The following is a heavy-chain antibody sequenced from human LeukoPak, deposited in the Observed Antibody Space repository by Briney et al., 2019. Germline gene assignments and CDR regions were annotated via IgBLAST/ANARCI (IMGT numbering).Heavy chain of an antibody. J-gene: IGHJ4*02. CDR2: ISYDGSNK. Sequence: PGGSLRLSCAASGFTFSSYAMHWVRQAPGKGLEWVAVISYDGSNKYYADSVKGRFTISRDNSKNTLYLQMNSLRAEDTAVYYCARDPRYCSSTSCKLGYYFDYWGQGTLVTVSS. V-gene: IGHV3-30-3*01. CDR1: GFTFSSYA. D-gene: IGHD2-2*01. CDR3: ARDPRYCSSTSCKLGYYFDY.